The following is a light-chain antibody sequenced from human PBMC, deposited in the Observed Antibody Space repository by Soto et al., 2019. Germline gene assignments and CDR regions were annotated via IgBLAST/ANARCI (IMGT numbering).Light chain of an antibody. Sequence: IVLTQSPGTLSLSPGETATLSCRASQGVSSRYLAWYQQKPGQAPRLLMFGASNRATGIPARFSGSGSGTDFTLTISSLEPEDFAVYYCQHRHNWPPGLTFGGGTKVDIK. J-gene: IGKJ4*01. CDR3: QHRHNWPPGLT. V-gene: IGKV3-11*01. CDR2: GAS. CDR1: QGVSSRY.